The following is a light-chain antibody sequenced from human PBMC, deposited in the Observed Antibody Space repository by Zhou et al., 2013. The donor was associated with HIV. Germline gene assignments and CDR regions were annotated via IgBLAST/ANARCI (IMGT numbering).Light chain of an antibody. V-gene: IGKV1-27*01. CDR3: QKYNTAPWT. CDR1: QGITNY. Sequence: EIQMTQSPSSLSASVGDRVTITCRASQGITNYLAWYQQKPGKVPKVLIYAASTLQSGAPSRFSGSGSGTDFTLTISSLQPEDVATYYCQKYNTAPWTFGQETKVEIK. J-gene: IGKJ1*01. CDR2: AAS.